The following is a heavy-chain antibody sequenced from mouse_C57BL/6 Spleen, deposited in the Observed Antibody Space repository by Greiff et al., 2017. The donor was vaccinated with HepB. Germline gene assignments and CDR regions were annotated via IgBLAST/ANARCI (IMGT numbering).Heavy chain of an antibody. V-gene: IGHV1-61*01. J-gene: IGHJ3*01. D-gene: IGHD2-5*01. CDR1: GYTFTSYW. CDR2: IYPSDSET. CDR3: ARRSIYSNSFAY. Sequence: QVQLQQPGAELVRPGSSVKLSCKASGYTFTSYWMDWVKQRPGQGLEWIGNIYPSDSETHYNQKFKDKATLTVDKSSSTAYMQLSSLTSEDSAVYYCARRSIYSNSFAYWGQGTLVTVSA.